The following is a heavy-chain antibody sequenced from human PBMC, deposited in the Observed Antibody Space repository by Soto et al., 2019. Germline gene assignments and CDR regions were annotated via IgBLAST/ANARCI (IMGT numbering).Heavy chain of an antibody. CDR1: GGSINSGGYY. CDR2: INHSGST. D-gene: IGHD2-8*02. CDR3: ARVKITGLFDY. V-gene: IGHV4-34*01. J-gene: IGHJ4*02. Sequence: SETLSLTCTVSGGSINSGGYYWSWIRQPPGTGLEWIGEINHSGSTNYNPSLKSRVTISVDTSKNQFSLTLTSVTAADTAVYYCARVKITGLFDYWGQGTLVTVSS.